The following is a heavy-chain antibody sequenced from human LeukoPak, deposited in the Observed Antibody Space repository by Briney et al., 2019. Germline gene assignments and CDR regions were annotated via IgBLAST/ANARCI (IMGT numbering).Heavy chain of an antibody. CDR1: GFAFSGYG. J-gene: IGHJ6*03. CDR2: ISSTGSDI. CDR3: ARDSGTYSGYYYYYMDV. Sequence: GGSLRLSCAASGFAFSGYGLNWVRQTPGKGLEWPSSISSTGSDIHYADSVKGRFTISRDNAKNSGYLQMDSLRVEDTALYYCARDSGTYSGYYYYYMDVWGKGTTVTVSS. D-gene: IGHD3-16*01. V-gene: IGHV3-21*01.